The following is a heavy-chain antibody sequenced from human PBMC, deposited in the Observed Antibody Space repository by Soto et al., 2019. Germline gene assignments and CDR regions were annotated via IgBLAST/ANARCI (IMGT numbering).Heavy chain of an antibody. Sequence: LSLTCTVSGGSISSYYWSRIRQPAGKGLEWIGRIYTSGSTNYNPSLKSRVTMSVDTSKNQFSLKLSSVTAADTAVYYCARDSPPTGYQYYYYYGMDVWGQGTTVTVSS. V-gene: IGHV4-4*07. CDR2: IYTSGST. CDR1: GGSISSYY. J-gene: IGHJ6*02. CDR3: ARDSPPTGYQYYYYYGMDV. D-gene: IGHD3-9*01.